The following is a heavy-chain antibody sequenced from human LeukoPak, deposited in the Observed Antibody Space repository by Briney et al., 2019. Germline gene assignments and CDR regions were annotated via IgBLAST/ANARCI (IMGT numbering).Heavy chain of an antibody. V-gene: IGHV3-33*01. CDR1: GFTFSNYG. Sequence: GRSLRLSCAASGFTFSNYGMHWVRQAPGKGLEWVAVIWYDGSNKYYADSVKGRFTISRDDTKNTLYLQMNSLRAEDTALYYCARDPPHYSSSWYYFDYWGQGTLVTVSS. CDR2: IWYDGSNK. J-gene: IGHJ4*02. D-gene: IGHD6-13*01. CDR3: ARDPPHYSSSWYYFDY.